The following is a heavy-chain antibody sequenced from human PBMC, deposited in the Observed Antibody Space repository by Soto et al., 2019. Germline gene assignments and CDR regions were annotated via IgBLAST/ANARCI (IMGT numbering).Heavy chain of an antibody. J-gene: IGHJ6*02. D-gene: IGHD1-20*01. V-gene: IGHV4-59*01. CDR3: ARYKSNYYYGMDV. CDR1: GGSISSYY. CDR2: IYYSGIT. Sequence: TCTVSGGSISSYYWSWIRQPPGKGLEWIGYIYYSGITNYNPSLKSRVTISVDTSKNQFSLKLSSVTAADTAVYYCARYKSNYYYGMDVWGQGTTVTVSS.